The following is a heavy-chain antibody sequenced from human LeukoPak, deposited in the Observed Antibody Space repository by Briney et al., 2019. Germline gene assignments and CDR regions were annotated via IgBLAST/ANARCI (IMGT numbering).Heavy chain of an antibody. J-gene: IGHJ4*02. CDR3: ARTHDSSGYYYFDY. CDR1: GGSISSYY. V-gene: IGHV4-59*01. CDR2: IYYSGST. D-gene: IGHD3-22*01. Sequence: PSETLSLTCTVSGGSISSYYWSWIRQPPGKGLEWIGYIYYSGSTNYNPSLKSRVTISVDTSKNQFSLKLSSVTAADMAVYYCARTHDSSGYYYFDYWGQGTLVTVSS.